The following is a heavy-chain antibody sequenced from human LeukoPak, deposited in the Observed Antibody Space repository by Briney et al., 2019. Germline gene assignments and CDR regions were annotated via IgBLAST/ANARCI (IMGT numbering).Heavy chain of an antibody. CDR1: GGSISSSSYY. J-gene: IGHJ4*02. D-gene: IGHD2-15*01. CDR3: ARRGLGGSYYFDY. Sequence: SETLSLTCTVSGGSISSSSYYWGWIRQPPGKGLEWIGCIYYSGSTYYNPSLKSRVTISVDTSKNQFSLKLSSVTAADTAVYYCARRGLGGSYYFDYWGQGTLVTVSS. V-gene: IGHV4-39*01. CDR2: IYYSGST.